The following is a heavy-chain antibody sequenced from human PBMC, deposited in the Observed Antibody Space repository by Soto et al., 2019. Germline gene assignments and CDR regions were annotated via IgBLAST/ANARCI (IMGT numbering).Heavy chain of an antibody. Sequence: QVQLVESGGGVVQPGRSLRLSCAASGFTFSSYGMHWVRQAPGKGLEWVAVIWYDGSNKYYADSVKGRFTLSRDNPKNPLYLQMTSLSSADTAVYYCASYLRYSVYHQDAFDYWGQGTLVPVSS. D-gene: IGHD5-12*01. J-gene: IGHJ4*02. CDR3: ASYLRYSVYHQDAFDY. CDR2: IWYDGSNK. CDR1: GFTFSSYG. V-gene: IGHV3-33*01.